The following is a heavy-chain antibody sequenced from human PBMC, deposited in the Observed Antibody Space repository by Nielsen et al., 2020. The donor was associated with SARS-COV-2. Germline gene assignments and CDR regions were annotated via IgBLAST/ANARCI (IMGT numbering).Heavy chain of an antibody. V-gene: IGHV4-59*13. D-gene: IGHD3-10*01. CDR2: IYYSGST. CDR1: GGSISSYY. CDR3: ARRGFFDI. Sequence: GSLRLSCTVSGGSISSYYWSGIRQPPGKGLEWIGYIYYSGSTNYNPSLKSRVTISVDTSKNQFSLKLSSVTAADTAVYYCARRGFFDIWGQGTMVTVSS. J-gene: IGHJ3*02.